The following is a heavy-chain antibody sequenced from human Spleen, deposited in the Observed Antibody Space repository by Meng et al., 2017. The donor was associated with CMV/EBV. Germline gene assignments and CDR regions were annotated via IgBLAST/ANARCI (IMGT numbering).Heavy chain of an antibody. D-gene: IGHD2-2*01. Sequence: SETLSLTYTVSGGSISPYYWGWIRQPPGKGLEWIGSIFYSGSTYYNPSLKSRVTISVDTSKNHFSLQLSSVTAADTAVYYCARASKGIVVVPAAVNWFDPWGQGTLVTVSS. V-gene: IGHV4-39*07. J-gene: IGHJ5*02. CDR2: IFYSGST. CDR3: ARASKGIVVVPAAVNWFDP. CDR1: GGSISPYY.